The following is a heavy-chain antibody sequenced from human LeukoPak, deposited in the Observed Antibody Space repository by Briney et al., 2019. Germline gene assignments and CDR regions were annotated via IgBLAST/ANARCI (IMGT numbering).Heavy chain of an antibody. D-gene: IGHD6-13*01. CDR3: ARDIAAAGILNS. Sequence: QPGGSLRLSCAASGFTASSAFMSWVRQPPGKGLEWVSLIYSGGATYYADSVKGRFTISRDSSNNTLYLQMNSLRGEDTAVYYCARDIAAAGILNSWGQGTLVTVSS. CDR1: GFTASSAF. J-gene: IGHJ5*02. V-gene: IGHV3-66*01. CDR2: IYSGGAT.